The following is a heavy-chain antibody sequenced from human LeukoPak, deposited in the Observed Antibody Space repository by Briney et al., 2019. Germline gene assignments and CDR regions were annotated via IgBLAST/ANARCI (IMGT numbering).Heavy chain of an antibody. CDR2: INPNSGGT. CDR3: ASLPPGIAAAGDPVYYYYYYMDV. D-gene: IGHD6-13*01. CDR1: GYTFTGYH. J-gene: IGHJ6*03. Sequence: GASVKVSCKASGYTFTGYHMHWVRQAPGQGLEWMGRINPNSGGTNYAQKFQGRVTMTRDTSISTADMELSRMRSDDTAVYYCASLPPGIAAAGDPVYYYYYYMDVWGKGTTVTVSS. V-gene: IGHV1-2*06.